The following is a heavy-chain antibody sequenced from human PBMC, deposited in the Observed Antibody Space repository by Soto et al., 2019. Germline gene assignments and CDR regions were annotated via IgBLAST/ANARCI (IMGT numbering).Heavy chain of an antibody. CDR1: GGYFSGYH. J-gene: IGHJ5*02. CDR3: ARGPHSTGPRPAS. CDR2: IHHNGDT. Sequence: QVQLQQWGAGLLKPSETLSLTCAVYGGYFSGYHCIWIRQTPGKGLEWIGEIHHNGDTNYSPSLKNRVTISLDTSKNQLSLKMTSVTAADTAVYYCARGPHSTGPRPASWGQGTLVTVSS. V-gene: IGHV4-34*01. D-gene: IGHD2-2*01.